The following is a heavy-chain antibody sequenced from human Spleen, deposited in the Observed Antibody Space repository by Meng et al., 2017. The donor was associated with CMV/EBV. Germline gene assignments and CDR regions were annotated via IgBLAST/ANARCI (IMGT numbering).Heavy chain of an antibody. CDR3: ARDYYDSGAYYYTEEYYHGLDV. D-gene: IGHD3-22*01. J-gene: IGHJ6*02. CDR1: GGSFSGYY. CDR2: INHSGST. Sequence: GSLRLSCAVYGGSFSGYYWSWIRQPPGKGLEWIGEINHSGSTNYNPSLKSRVTISVDTSKNQFSLKLSSVTAADTAVYYCARDYYDSGAYYYTEEYYHGLDVWGQGTTVTVSS. V-gene: IGHV4-34*01.